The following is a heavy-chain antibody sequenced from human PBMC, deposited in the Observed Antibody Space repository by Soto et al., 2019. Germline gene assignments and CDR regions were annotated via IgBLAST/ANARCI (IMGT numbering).Heavy chain of an antibody. CDR3: ARGRFLEWLEYFYYFAMDV. D-gene: IGHD3-3*01. CDR2: IIPIFGTS. V-gene: IGHV1-69*01. Sequence: QVQLVQSGAEVKKPGSSVKVSCKAPGGTFSSYAINWVRQAPGQGLEWMGGIIPIFGTSMYAQKFQGRVTIIADESTSTAYMELSSLKSEDTAVYYCARGRFLEWLEYFYYFAMDVWGLGTTVTVSS. J-gene: IGHJ6*02. CDR1: GGTFSSYA.